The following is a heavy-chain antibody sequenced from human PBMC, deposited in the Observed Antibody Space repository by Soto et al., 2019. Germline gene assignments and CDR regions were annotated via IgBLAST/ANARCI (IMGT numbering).Heavy chain of an antibody. CDR3: AKVIGGYYYDSSGYFRGQTLYYSGMDV. V-gene: IGHV3-23*01. D-gene: IGHD3-22*01. CDR2: ISGSGGST. J-gene: IGHJ6*02. CDR1: GFTFSSYA. Sequence: PGGSLRLSCAASGFTFSSYAMSWVRQAPGKGLEWVSAISGSGGSTYYADSVKGRFTISRDNSKNTLYLQMNSLRAEDTAVYYCAKVIGGYYYDSSGYFRGQTLYYSGMDVWGQGTTVTVS.